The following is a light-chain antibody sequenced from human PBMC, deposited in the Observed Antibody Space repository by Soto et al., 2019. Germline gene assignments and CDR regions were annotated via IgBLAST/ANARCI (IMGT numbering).Light chain of an antibody. Sequence: QSALTQPASVSGSPGQSITISCTGTSIDVGSYNLVSWYQQHPGKAPKLMIYEGSKRPSGVSNRFSGSKSGNTASLTISGLQAEDEADYYCCSYTSSTTWVFGGGTKVTVL. CDR2: EGS. J-gene: IGLJ3*02. CDR1: SIDVGSYNL. V-gene: IGLV2-23*01. CDR3: CSYTSSTTWV.